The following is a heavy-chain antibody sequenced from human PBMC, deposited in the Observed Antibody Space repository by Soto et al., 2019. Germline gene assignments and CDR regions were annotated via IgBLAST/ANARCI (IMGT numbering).Heavy chain of an antibody. J-gene: IGHJ4*02. D-gene: IGHD2-2*01. CDR1: GFTFSSYG. V-gene: IGHV3-33*01. CDR2: IWYDGSNK. Sequence: SLRLSCAASGFTFSSYGMHWVRQAPGKGLEWVAVIWYDGSNKYYADSVKGRFTISRDNSKNTLYLQMNSLRAEDTAVYYCARDGGVVVPAARTFDYWGQGTLVTVSS. CDR3: ARDGGVVVPAARTFDY.